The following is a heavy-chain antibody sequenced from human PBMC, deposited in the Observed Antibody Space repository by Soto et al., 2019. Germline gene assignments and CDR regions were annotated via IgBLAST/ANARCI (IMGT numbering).Heavy chain of an antibody. J-gene: IGHJ6*02. CDR1: GFSLSTSGVG. CDR3: SHFTTLYGLDV. D-gene: IGHD3-3*01. V-gene: IGHV2-5*02. CDR2: IYWDNDK. Sequence: QITLKESGPTLVKPTQSLTLTCTFSGFSLSTSGVGVGWIRQPPGKALEWLALIYWDNDKRHSPSLKSRLTITTETSKTQVVLTVTNMDPVDTATYYCSHFTTLYGLDVWGQGTTVTVSS.